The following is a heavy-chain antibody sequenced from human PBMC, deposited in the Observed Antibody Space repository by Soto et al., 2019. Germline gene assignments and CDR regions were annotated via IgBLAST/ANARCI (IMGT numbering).Heavy chain of an antibody. D-gene: IGHD2-15*01. J-gene: IGHJ4*02. CDR3: VRTSLVVAAATREDY. Sequence: VQLVESGGGLVPPGGSLRLSCAASGFTFSSYWMHLVRQAPGKGLGWVSRINSYGSSTSYADSVKGRFTISRDNAQNTLYLQMNSLRAEDTAVYYCVRTSLVVAAATREDYWGQGTLVTVSS. CDR2: INSYGSST. CDR1: GFTFSSYW. V-gene: IGHV3-74*01.